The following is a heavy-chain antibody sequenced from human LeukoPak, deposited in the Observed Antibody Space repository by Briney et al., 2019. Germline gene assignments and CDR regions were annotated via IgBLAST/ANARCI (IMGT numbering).Heavy chain of an antibody. CDR1: GFTFSSYG. D-gene: IGHD3-22*01. CDR2: IRYDGSNK. CDR3: ARIYYDSSGYYELFDY. J-gene: IGHJ4*02. Sequence: GGSLRLSCAASGFTFSSYGMHWVRQAPGKGLEWVAFIRYDGSNKYYADSVKGRFTISRDNSKNTLYLQMNSLRAEDTAVYYCARIYYDSSGYYELFDYWGQGTLVTVSS. V-gene: IGHV3-30*02.